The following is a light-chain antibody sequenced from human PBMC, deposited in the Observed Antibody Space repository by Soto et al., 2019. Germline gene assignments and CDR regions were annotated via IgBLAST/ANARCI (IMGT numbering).Light chain of an antibody. CDR1: SSDVGAYVY. J-gene: IGLJ2*01. Sequence: QPVLTQPASVSGSPGQSIAISCTGTSSDVGAYVYVSWYQQHPGKAPKLMIYDVKYRPSGVSNRFSGSKSGNTASLTISGLQAEDEADYYCSSYTSSSSVIFGGGTKVTVL. CDR3: SSYTSSSSVI. V-gene: IGLV2-14*01. CDR2: DVK.